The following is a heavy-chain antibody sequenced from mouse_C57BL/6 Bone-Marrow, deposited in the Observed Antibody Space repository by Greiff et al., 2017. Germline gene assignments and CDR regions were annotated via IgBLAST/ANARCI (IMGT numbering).Heavy chain of an antibody. CDR3: ARSRLLDY. V-gene: IGHV1-26*01. CDR2: INPNNGGT. Sequence: EVQLQQSGPELVKPGASVKISCKASGYTFTDYYMNWVKQSHGKSLEWIGDINPNNGGTSYNQKFKGKATLTVDKSSSTAYMELRSLTSEDSAVYYCARSRLLDYWGQGTSGTVSS. J-gene: IGHJ4*01. CDR1: GYTFTDYY.